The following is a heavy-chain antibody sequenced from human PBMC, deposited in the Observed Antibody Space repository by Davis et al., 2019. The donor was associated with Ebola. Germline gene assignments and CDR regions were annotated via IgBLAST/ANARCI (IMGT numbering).Heavy chain of an antibody. CDR1: GYTFTSYG. V-gene: IGHV1-18*01. J-gene: IGHJ4*02. CDR3: ARDLSPKGFDY. D-gene: IGHD3-3*02. CDR2: ISAYNGNT. Sequence: ASVKVSCKASGYTFTSYGISWVRQPPGHGLKWMGWISAYNGNTNYAQKLQGRVTMTTDTSTSTAYMELRSLRSDDTAVYYGARDLSPKGFDYWGQGTLVTVSS.